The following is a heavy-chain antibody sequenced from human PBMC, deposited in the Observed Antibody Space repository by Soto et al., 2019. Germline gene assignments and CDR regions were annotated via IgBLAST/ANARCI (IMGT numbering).Heavy chain of an antibody. CDR1: GYPVTAYY. CDR3: ARGGGVGVAGSAAFDM. J-gene: IGHJ3*02. CDR2: INPATGAA. Sequence: QLHLVQSGAVVKKPGASVTVSCSASGYPVTAYYMHWVRQAPGRGLEWMGGINPATGAAKYTQTFQGRVPMTRDPATSTVFMELSGLESGDTAVFFWARGGGVGVAGSAAFDMWGQGTLVTVSS. V-gene: IGHV1-2*02. D-gene: IGHD3-3*01.